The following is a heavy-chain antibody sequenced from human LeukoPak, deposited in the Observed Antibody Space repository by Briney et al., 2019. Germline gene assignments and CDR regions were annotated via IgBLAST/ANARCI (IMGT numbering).Heavy chain of an antibody. V-gene: IGHV1-69*04. D-gene: IGHD4-23*01. Sequence: SVKVSCKASGGTFSSYAISWVRQAPGQGLEWMGRIIPILGIANYAQKFQGRVTITADKSTSTAYMELSSLRSEDTAVYYCASGGNFYYYYGMDVWGQGTTVTVSS. J-gene: IGHJ6*02. CDR3: ASGGNFYYYYGMDV. CDR1: GGTFSSYA. CDR2: IIPILGIA.